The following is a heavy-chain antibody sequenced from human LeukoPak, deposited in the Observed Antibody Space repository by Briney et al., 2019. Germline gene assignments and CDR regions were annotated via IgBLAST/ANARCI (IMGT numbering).Heavy chain of an antibody. D-gene: IGHD3-16*01. Sequence: SETLSLTCTVSGGSLSNYYWSWIRQPPGKGLEWIGHIYESGSTTYNPSLKSRVTISVDTSKKQFSLRLSSVTAADTAVYYCARGRIGGPKAPFDYWGQGALVTVSS. CDR1: GGSLSNYY. CDR3: ARGRIGGPKAPFDY. CDR2: IYESGST. J-gene: IGHJ4*02. V-gene: IGHV4-59*01.